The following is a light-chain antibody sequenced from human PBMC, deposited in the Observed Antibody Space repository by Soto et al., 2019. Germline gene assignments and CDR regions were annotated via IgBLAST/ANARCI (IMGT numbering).Light chain of an antibody. Sequence: QSVLTQPPSASGSPGQSVTISRTGNNSDVGGYNYVSWYQQHPGKAPKLMIYEVSKRPSGIPDRFSGSKSGNTASLTVSGLQAEDEADYYCSSYAGNKNVFGTGTKVTVL. CDR1: NSDVGGYNY. CDR2: EVS. J-gene: IGLJ1*01. V-gene: IGLV2-8*01. CDR3: SSYAGNKNV.